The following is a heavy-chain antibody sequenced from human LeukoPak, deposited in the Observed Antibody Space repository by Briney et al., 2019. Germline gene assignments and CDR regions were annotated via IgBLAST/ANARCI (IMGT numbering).Heavy chain of an antibody. CDR2: IYHNGST. J-gene: IGHJ3*02. V-gene: IGHV4-30-2*01. D-gene: IGHD3-10*01. CDR1: GGSISSGGYY. Sequence: PSETLSLTCTVSGGSISSGGYYWSWIRQHPGKGLEWIGYIYHNGSTYYNPSLKSRVTISVDWSRNQFSLRLSSVTAADTAVYYCARALRITMVRGITGVVDIWGQGTMVTVSS. CDR3: ARALRITMVRGITGVVDI.